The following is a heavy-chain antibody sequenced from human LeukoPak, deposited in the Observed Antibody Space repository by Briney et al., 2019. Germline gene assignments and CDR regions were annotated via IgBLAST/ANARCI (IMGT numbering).Heavy chain of an antibody. CDR3: ARLLAGSGSYYLDS. Sequence: GGSLRLSCAASGFTFSSYSINWVRQAPGKGLEWVSSISNIGTYIYYADLVKGRFTVSRDNAKNSLYLQMNNLRVEDTAVYYCARLLAGSGSYYLDSWGEGTLVTVSS. D-gene: IGHD3-10*01. J-gene: IGHJ4*02. CDR2: ISNIGTYI. CDR1: GFTFSSYS. V-gene: IGHV3-21*01.